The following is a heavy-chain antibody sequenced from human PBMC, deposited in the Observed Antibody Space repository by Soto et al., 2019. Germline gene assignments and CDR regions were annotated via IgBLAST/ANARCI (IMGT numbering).Heavy chain of an antibody. V-gene: IGHV1-3*01. CDR1: GYTFTSYA. CDR2: INAGNGNT. CDR3: ARDLGGCTDY. D-gene: IGHD6-19*01. J-gene: IGHJ4*02. Sequence: QVQLVQSGAEVKKPGASVKVSCKASGYTFTSYAMQWVRQAPGQRLEWMGWINAGNGNTKYSQKFQGRVTITSDTSASTDYMELSSLRSEDTAVYYCARDLGGCTDYWGQGTLVTVSS.